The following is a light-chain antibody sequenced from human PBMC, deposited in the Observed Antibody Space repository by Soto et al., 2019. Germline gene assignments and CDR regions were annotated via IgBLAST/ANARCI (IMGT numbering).Light chain of an antibody. CDR2: DAS. CDR3: QQYDSYSSGP. V-gene: IGKV1-5*01. J-gene: IGKJ1*01. Sequence: IQMTQSPSSVSASVWDRVTITCRTSQTVNTWLAWYQQKPGKAPKVLIFDASSLKTGVPSRFSGSGSGTEFTLTISNLQPDDFATYYCQQYDSYSSGPFGQGTKVDIK. CDR1: QTVNTW.